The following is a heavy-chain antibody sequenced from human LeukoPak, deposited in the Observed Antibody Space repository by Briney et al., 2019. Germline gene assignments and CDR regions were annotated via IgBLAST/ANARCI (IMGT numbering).Heavy chain of an antibody. CDR3: ARAATMFDY. V-gene: IGHV4-34*01. J-gene: IGHJ4*02. Sequence: PSETLSLTCAVYGGSFSGYYWSWIRQPPGKGLEWIGEINHSGSTNYNPPLKSRVTISVDTSKNQFSLKLSSVTAADTAVYYCARAATMFDYWGQGTLVTVSS. D-gene: IGHD3-10*01. CDR1: GGSFSGYY. CDR2: INHSGST.